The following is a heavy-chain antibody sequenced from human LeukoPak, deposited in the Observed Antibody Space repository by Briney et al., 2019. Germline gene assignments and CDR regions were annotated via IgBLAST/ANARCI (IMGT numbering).Heavy chain of an antibody. D-gene: IGHD2-15*01. CDR1: GFTFSSYA. CDR2: IKRDGSEK. Sequence: PGGSLRLSCAASGFTFSSYAMSWVRQAPGKGLEWVANIKRDGSEKYYVDSVKGRFTISRDNSKNTLYLQMNSLRAEDTAVYYCARDRCSGGSCYGYYYGMDVWGQGTTVTVSS. J-gene: IGHJ6*02. V-gene: IGHV3-7*01. CDR3: ARDRCSGGSCYGYYYGMDV.